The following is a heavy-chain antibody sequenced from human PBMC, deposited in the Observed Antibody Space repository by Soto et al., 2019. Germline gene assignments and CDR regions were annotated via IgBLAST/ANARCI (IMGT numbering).Heavy chain of an antibody. J-gene: IGHJ4*02. CDR3: VRGWDGNCSGGSCPLLDY. D-gene: IGHD2-15*01. CDR2: IYYSGST. V-gene: IGHV4-30-4*01. Sequence: QVQLQESGPGLVKPSQTLSLTCTVSGGSISSGDYYWSWIRQPPGKGLEWIGDIYYSGSTYYNPSLKSRVTISVDTSKNQFSLKLSSVTAADTAVYYCVRGWDGNCSGGSCPLLDYWGQGTLVTVSS. CDR1: GGSISSGDYY.